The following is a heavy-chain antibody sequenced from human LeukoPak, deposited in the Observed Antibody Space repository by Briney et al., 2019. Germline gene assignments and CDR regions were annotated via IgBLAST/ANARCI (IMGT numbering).Heavy chain of an antibody. V-gene: IGHV4-30-2*01. CDR2: IYHSGST. D-gene: IGHD2-15*01. Sequence: SQTLSLTCTVSGGSISSGGYYWSWIRQPPGKGLEWIGYIYHSGSTYYNPSLKSRVTISVDTSKNQFSLKLSSVTAADTAVYYCARVGDIVDYYYYYMDVWGKGTTVTVSS. CDR3: ARVGDIVDYYYYYMDV. CDR1: GGSISSGGYY. J-gene: IGHJ6*03.